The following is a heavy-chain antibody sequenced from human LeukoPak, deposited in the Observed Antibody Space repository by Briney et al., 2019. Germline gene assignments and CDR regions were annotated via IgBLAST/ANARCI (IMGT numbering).Heavy chain of an antibody. CDR2: IKSKTDGGTT. Sequence: GGSLRLSCAASGFTFNNAWMSWVRQAPGKGLEWVGRIKSKTDGGTTDYAAPVKGRFTISRDDSKNTLYLQMNSLKTEDTAVYYCTTNYYDFLTGFWDAFDIWGQGTMVTVSS. D-gene: IGHD3-9*01. CDR1: GFTFNNAW. J-gene: IGHJ3*02. CDR3: TTNYYDFLTGFWDAFDI. V-gene: IGHV3-15*01.